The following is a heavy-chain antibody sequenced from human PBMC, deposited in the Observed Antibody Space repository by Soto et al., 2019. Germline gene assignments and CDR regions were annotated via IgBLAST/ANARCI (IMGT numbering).Heavy chain of an antibody. V-gene: IGHV1-69*12. J-gene: IGHJ6*02. CDR1: GGTFSSYA. Sequence: QVQLVQSGAEVKKPGSSVKVSCKASGGTFSSYAISWVRQAPGQGLEWMGGIIPIFGTANYAQKFQGRVTITADESTSTAYRELSSLRSEDTAVYYCARDQDVSNYHGMDVWGQGTPVTVSS. D-gene: IGHD3-22*01. CDR3: ARDQDVSNYHGMDV. CDR2: IIPIFGTA.